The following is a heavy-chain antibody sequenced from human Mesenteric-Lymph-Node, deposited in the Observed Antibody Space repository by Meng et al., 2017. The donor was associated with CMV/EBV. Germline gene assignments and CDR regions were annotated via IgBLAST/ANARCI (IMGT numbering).Heavy chain of an antibody. V-gene: IGHV3-23*01. D-gene: IGHD6-19*01. Sequence: GESLKISCAASGFTFSSYAMSWVRQAPGKGLEWVSAISGSGGSTYYADSVKGRFTISRDNAKNSLYLQMNSLRAEDTAVYYCARPIGAVAGTETYYYYGMDVWGQGTTVTVSS. CDR1: GFTFSSYA. CDR3: ARPIGAVAGTETYYYYGMDV. J-gene: IGHJ6*02. CDR2: ISGSGGST.